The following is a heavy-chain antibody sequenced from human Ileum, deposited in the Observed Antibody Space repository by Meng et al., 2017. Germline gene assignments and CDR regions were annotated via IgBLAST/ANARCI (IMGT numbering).Heavy chain of an antibody. D-gene: IGHD3-16*01. J-gene: IGHJ4*02. V-gene: IGHV3-30*01. CDR2: ISYDGGTK. CDR1: GFTLSSYP. Sequence: GGSLRLSCAASGFTLSSYPMHWIRQAPGKGLEWVAVISYDGGTKLYADSVKGRFTISRDSSEITLYLQMNSLRAEDTAVYYCVRAAQRGWGDYVAYWGQGTLVTVSS. CDR3: VRAAQRGWGDYVAY.